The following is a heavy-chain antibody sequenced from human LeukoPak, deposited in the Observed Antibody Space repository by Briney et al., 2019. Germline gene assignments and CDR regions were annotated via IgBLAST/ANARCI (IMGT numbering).Heavy chain of an antibody. CDR2: IHDTGRT. J-gene: IGHJ3*02. Sequence: GSLRLSCAASGLAVSSNYMSWVRQAPGKGLEWVSVIHDTGRTDYADSVKGRFTISRDNSKNTLYLQMNSLRVEDTAVYYCARPYSRRYSRSFDTWGQGTMVTVSS. D-gene: IGHD2-15*01. CDR3: ARPYSRRYSRSFDT. V-gene: IGHV3-53*01. CDR1: GLAVSSNY.